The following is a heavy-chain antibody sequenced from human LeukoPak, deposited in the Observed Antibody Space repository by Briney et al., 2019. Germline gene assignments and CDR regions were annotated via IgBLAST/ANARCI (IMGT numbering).Heavy chain of an antibody. J-gene: IGHJ3*02. V-gene: IGHV3-33*01. CDR1: GFTFRNYG. CDR3: AGGSTSGAFDI. CDR2: ISYDGSNK. Sequence: PGGSLRLSCAASGFTFRNYGMHWVRQAPGKGLEWVAVISYDGSNKYYGDSVKGRFTVSRDNSKNTLYLQMNSLGAEDTAVYYCAGGSTSGAFDIWGQGTLVTVSS. D-gene: IGHD2-2*01.